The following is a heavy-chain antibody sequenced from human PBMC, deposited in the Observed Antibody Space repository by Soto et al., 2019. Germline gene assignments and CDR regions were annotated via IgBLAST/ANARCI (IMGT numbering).Heavy chain of an antibody. D-gene: IGHD2-2*01. V-gene: IGHV3-66*01. CDR3: ARDKYQLLSGDAFDI. CDR1: GFTVSSNY. J-gene: IGHJ3*02. Sequence: PGGSLRLSCAASGFTVSSNYMSWVRQAPGKGLEWVSVIYSGGSTYYADSVKGRFTISRDNSKNTLYLQMNSLRAEDTAVYYCARDKYQLLSGDAFDIWGQGTMVTVSS. CDR2: IYSGGST.